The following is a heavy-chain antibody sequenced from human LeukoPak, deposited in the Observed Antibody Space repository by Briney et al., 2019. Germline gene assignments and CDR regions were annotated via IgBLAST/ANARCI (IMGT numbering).Heavy chain of an antibody. CDR2: ISYSGTT. Sequence: SETLSLTCTVSSDSINRDSWSWVRQPPGTGLEWIGNISYSGTTNYNPSFKSRVTMSVDTSKNQISLKLYSVTAADSAVYYCGRQLETYGLAAHYWGQGTLVTVSS. J-gene: IGHJ4*02. D-gene: IGHD3/OR15-3a*01. V-gene: IGHV4-59*08. CDR3: GRQLETYGLAAHY. CDR1: SDSINRDS.